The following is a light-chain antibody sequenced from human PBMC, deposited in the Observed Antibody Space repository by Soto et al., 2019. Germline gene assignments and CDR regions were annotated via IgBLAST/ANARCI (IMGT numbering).Light chain of an antibody. J-gene: IGLJ3*02. V-gene: IGLV2-14*01. CDR1: SSDVGGYNY. CDR3: TPYTSMPALGV. CDR2: EVR. Sequence: QSALTQPASVSGSPGQSITISCTGTSSDVGGYNYVSWYQQHPGKAPKLIIYEVRNRPSGISDRFSGSKSGNTASLTISGLQADDGADYYCTPYTSMPALGVFGGGTKLTVL.